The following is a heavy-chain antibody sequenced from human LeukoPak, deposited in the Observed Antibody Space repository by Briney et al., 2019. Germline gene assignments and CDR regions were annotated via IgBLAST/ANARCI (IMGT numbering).Heavy chain of an antibody. Sequence: GESLRLSCAASGFTFSNNAMSWVRQAPGKGLEWVSYISSSSIYTNYADSVKGRFTISRDNAKNSLYLQMNSLRAEDTAVYYCARDREYYFDYWGQGTLVTVSS. CDR1: GFTFSNNA. V-gene: IGHV3-11*06. J-gene: IGHJ4*02. CDR2: ISSSSIYT. CDR3: ARDREYYFDY.